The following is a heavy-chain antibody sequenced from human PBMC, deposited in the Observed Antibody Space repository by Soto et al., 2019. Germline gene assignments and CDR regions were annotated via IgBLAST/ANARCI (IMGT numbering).Heavy chain of an antibody. CDR2: IIPIFGTA. CDR3: ARDDCISTSCYFHWFDP. V-gene: IGHV1-69*13. J-gene: IGHJ5*02. Sequence: ASVKVSCKASGGTFSSYAISWVRQAPGQGLEWMGGIIPIFGTANYAQKFQGRVTITADESTSTAYMELSSLRSEDTAVYYCARDDCISTSCYFHWFDPWGQGTLVTVSS. CDR1: GGTFSSYA. D-gene: IGHD2-2*01.